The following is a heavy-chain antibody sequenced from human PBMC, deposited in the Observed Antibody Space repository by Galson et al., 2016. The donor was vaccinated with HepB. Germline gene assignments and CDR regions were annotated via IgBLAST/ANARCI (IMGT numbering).Heavy chain of an antibody. CDR1: GGTFSNYA. Sequence: SVKVSCKASGGTFSNYAIVWVRQAPGQGLEWMGEVIPIFGTSNYAQKFQGRVTITADESTSTAYMELSSLRSEDTAVFYCARAKDAVVVPAGGSHYYYVMDVWGQGTMVTVSS. D-gene: IGHD2-2*01. CDR2: VIPIFGTS. J-gene: IGHJ6*02. V-gene: IGHV1-69*13. CDR3: ARAKDAVVVPAGGSHYYYVMDV.